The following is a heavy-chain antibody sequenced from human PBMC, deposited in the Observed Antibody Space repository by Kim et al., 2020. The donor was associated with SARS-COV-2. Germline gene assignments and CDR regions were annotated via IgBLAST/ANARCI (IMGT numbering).Heavy chain of an antibody. V-gene: IGHV4-59*08. D-gene: IGHD3-10*01. Sequence: SLESRVTISVDTSKNQFSLRLSSVTAADTAVYYCARHFSWFGELFYGMDVWGQGTTVTVSS. CDR3: ARHFSWFGELFYGMDV. J-gene: IGHJ6*02.